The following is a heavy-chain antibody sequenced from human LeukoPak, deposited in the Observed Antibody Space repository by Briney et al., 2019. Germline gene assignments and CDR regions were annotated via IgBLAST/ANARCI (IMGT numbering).Heavy chain of an antibody. D-gene: IGHD1-26*01. CDR1: GYTFTSYY. V-gene: IGHV1-46*01. J-gene: IGHJ4*02. CDR2: INPSGGST. Sequence: ASVKVSCKASGYTFTSYYMHWVRQAPGQGLEWMGIINPSGGSTSYAQKFQGRVTMTRDMSTSTVYMELSSLRSEDTAVYYCARSAFIGSYYGPWIDYWGQGTLVTVSS. CDR3: ARSAFIGSYYGPWIDY.